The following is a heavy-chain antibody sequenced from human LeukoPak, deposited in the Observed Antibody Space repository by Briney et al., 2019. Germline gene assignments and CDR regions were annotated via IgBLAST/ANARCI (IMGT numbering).Heavy chain of an antibody. J-gene: IGHJ3*01. V-gene: IGHV3-7*04. Sequence: GGSLRLSCTASGFTLSSYWMTWVRQAPGKGLEWVANIMHDGSEKNYVDSVKGRFFISRDNAKSSLYLQMNSLRDEDTAVYYCARDLYGTYDRNSYYQTADALDVWGQGTMVTVSS. CDR1: GFTLSSYW. D-gene: IGHD3-22*01. CDR2: IMHDGSEK. CDR3: ARDLYGTYDRNSYYQTADALDV.